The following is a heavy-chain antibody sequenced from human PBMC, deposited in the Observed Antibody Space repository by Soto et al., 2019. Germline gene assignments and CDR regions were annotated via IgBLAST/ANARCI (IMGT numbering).Heavy chain of an antibody. D-gene: IGHD2-8*01. CDR3: ARVGNNGWPLEYDY. CDR2: IGGYNGDS. V-gene: IGHV1-18*04. J-gene: IGHJ4*01. Sequence: QPQLVQSGAEVRKPGASVNVSCKASGYTFTTYGISWVRQAPGQGLEWMGWIGGYNGDSHNAQKFQGRLTMTRDTSTKTAYMELRILRSDDTAVYYCARVGNNGWPLEYDYGGHGTLVTVSS. CDR1: GYTFTTYG.